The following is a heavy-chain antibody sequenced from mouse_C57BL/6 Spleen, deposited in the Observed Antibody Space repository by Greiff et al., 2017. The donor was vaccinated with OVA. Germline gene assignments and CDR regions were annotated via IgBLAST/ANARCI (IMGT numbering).Heavy chain of an antibody. J-gene: IGHJ4*01. CDR1: GYAFSSSW. V-gene: IGHV1-82*01. Sequence: QVQLQQSGPELVKPGASVKISCKASGYAFSSSWMNWVQQRPGKGLEWIGRIYPGDGDTNYNGKFKGKATLTADKSSSTAYMQLSSLTSEDSAVYFCARGAYGSSYYAMDYWGQGTSVTVSS. CDR3: ARGAYGSSYYAMDY. D-gene: IGHD1-1*01. CDR2: IYPGDGDT.